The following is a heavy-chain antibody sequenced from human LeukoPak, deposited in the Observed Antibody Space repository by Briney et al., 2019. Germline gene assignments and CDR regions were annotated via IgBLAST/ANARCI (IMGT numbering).Heavy chain of an antibody. CDR3: AARLGYSSSWHRPVGY. J-gene: IGHJ4*02. V-gene: IGHV4-34*08. CDR2: INHSGST. Sequence: GSLRLSCAASGFSFGSAWMSWVRQAPGKGLEWIGEINHSGSTNYNPSLKSRVTISVDTSKNQFSLKLSSVTAADTAVYYCAARLGYSSSWHRPVGYWGQGTLVTVSS. CDR1: GFSFGSAW. D-gene: IGHD6-13*01.